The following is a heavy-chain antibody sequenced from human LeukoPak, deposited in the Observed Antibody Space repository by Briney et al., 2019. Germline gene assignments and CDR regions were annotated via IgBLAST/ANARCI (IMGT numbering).Heavy chain of an antibody. V-gene: IGHV4-34*01. J-gene: IGHJ4*02. CDR3: ARGEHKYYYDSSGYSI. D-gene: IGHD3-22*01. Sequence: KSSETLSLTCAVYGGSFSGYYWSWIRQPPGKGLEWIGEINHSGSTNYNPSLKSRVTISVDTSKNQFSLKLSSVTAADTAVYYCARGEHKYYYDSSGYSIWGQGTLSPSPQ. CDR2: INHSGST. CDR1: GGSFSGYY.